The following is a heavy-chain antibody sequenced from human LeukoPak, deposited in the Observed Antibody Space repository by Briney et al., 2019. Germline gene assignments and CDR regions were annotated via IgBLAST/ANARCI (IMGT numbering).Heavy chain of an antibody. J-gene: IGHJ4*02. V-gene: IGHV1-2*02. D-gene: IGHD2-2*01. CDR3: ARALYCSSTSCYRFDY. CDR1: GYTFTGYY. Sequence: ASVKVSCKASGYTFTGYYMHWVRQAPGQGLEWMGWINPNSGGTNYAQKFQGRVTMTRDTSISTAYMELSRLRSDDTAVYYCARALYCSSTSCYRFDYWGQGTLVTVSS. CDR2: INPNSGGT.